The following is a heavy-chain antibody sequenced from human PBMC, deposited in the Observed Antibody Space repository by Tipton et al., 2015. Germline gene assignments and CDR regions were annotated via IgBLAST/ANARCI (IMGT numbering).Heavy chain of an antibody. V-gene: IGHV4-59*08. J-gene: IGHJ3*02. Sequence: TLSLTCSVSSDSISKYYWSWIRQPPGKELEWIGYIQYSGSTNYNPSLKSRVTISVDTSKNQFSLKLSSVTAADTAAYYCARQSGESSGWPSAFDIWGQGTMVTVSS. CDR1: SDSISKYY. D-gene: IGHD6-19*01. CDR2: IQYSGST. CDR3: ARQSGESSGWPSAFDI.